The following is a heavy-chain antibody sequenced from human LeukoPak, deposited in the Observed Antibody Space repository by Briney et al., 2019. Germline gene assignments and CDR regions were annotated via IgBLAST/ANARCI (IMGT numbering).Heavy chain of an antibody. CDR3: AKAGGRGSGSYWWSFDH. V-gene: IGHV3-23*01. Sequence: GGSLRLSCVASGFTFSGYAMSWVRQAPGKGLEWVSTISGSGGSTYYAGSVKGRFTISRDTSKNAVYLQMNSLRAEDTAVYYCAKAGGRGSGSYWWSFDHWGQGTLVTVSS. CDR2: ISGSGGST. J-gene: IGHJ4*02. D-gene: IGHD3-10*01. CDR1: GFTFSGYA.